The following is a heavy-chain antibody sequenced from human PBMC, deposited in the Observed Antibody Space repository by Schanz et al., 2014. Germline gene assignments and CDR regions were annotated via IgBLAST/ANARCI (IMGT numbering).Heavy chain of an antibody. CDR3: ARQQTWEGIDH. V-gene: IGHV4-4*07. D-gene: IGHD1-26*01. CDR2: VYSTGKT. CDR1: RYSINTYY. J-gene: IGHJ4*02. Sequence: QVHLQESGPGLVKPSETLSLTCSVSRYSINTYYWNWIRQPAGKGLEWIGRVYSTGKTNYNPSLTSRVTMSLDPFKNQFSRGLASVTAADTAVYYCARQQTWEGIDHWGRGTLVTVSS.